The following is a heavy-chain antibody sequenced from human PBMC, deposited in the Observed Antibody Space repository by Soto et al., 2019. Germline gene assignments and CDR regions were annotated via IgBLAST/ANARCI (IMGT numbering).Heavy chain of an antibody. V-gene: IGHV3-23*01. CDR1: GFTFSSYA. Sequence: PGGSLRLSCAASGFTFSSYAMSWVRQAPGKGLEWVSAISGSGGSTYYADSVKGRFTISRDNSKNTLYLQMNSLRAEDTAVYYCAKDPLDDYIWGSYRHGDAFDIWGQGTMVTVSS. CDR3: AKDPLDDYIWGSYRHGDAFDI. J-gene: IGHJ3*02. CDR2: ISGSGGST. D-gene: IGHD3-16*02.